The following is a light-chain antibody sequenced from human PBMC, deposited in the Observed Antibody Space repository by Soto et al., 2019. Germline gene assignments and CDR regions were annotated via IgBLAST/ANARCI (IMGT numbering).Light chain of an antibody. CDR1: QTLSSW. CDR3: QQYNSYSLT. V-gene: IGKV1-5*01. J-gene: IGKJ4*01. Sequence: DIQMTQSPSTLSASVGDRVTITCRASQTLSSWLAWYQQKPGKAPKLLIYDVSSLESGVPSSFSGSGSGTEFTLTISSLQPDDFATYYCQQYNSYSLTFGGGTKVEIK. CDR2: DVS.